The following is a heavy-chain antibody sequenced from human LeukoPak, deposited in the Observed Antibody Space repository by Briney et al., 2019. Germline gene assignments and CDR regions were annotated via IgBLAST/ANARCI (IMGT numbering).Heavy chain of an antibody. V-gene: IGHV1-69*05. D-gene: IGHD6-13*01. CDR2: IIPIFGTA. J-gene: IGHJ3*02. CDR3: ARDLYSSSHDAFDI. CDR1: GGTFSSYA. Sequence: ASVKVSCKASGGTFSSYAISWVRQAPGQGLEWMGGIIPIFGTANYAQKFQGRVTITTDESTSTAYMELSSLRSEDTAVYYCARDLYSSSHDAFDIWGQGTMVTVSS.